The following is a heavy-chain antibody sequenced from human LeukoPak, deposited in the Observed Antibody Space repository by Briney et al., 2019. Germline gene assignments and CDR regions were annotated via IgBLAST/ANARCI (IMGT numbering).Heavy chain of an antibody. CDR1: GGSISSGYY. D-gene: IGHD2-15*01. J-gene: IGHJ4*02. CDR2: AYHSGIF. V-gene: IGHV4-38-2*02. Sequence: SETLSLTCTVSGGSISSGYYWGWIRQPPGKGLEWIGSAYHSGIFYYNPSLASRVTISLDTSKNQFSLKLSSVTAADTALYYCARDVVSGTWAFDYWGQGTLVTVSS. CDR3: ARDVVSGTWAFDY.